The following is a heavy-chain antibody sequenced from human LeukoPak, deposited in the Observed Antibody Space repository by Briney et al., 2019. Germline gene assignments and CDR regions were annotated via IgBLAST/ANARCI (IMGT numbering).Heavy chain of an antibody. J-gene: IGHJ5*02. V-gene: IGHV1-69*05. CDR3: ARDPGGITGTTVDWFDP. CDR1: GGTFSSYA. CDR2: IIPIFGTA. D-gene: IGHD1-20*01. Sequence: SVKVSCKASGGTFSSYAISWVRQAPGQGLEWMGGIIPIFGTANYAQKFQGRVTITTDESTSTAYMELSSLRSEDTAVYYCARDPGGITGTTVDWFDPWGQGTLVTVSS.